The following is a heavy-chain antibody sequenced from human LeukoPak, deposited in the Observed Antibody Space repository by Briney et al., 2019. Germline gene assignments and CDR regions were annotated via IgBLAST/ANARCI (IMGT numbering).Heavy chain of an antibody. CDR1: GYTFTSYY. Sequence: ASVKVSCKASGYTFTSYYMHWVRQAPGQGLEWMGIINPSGGSTSYAQKFQGRVTMTRDMSTSTVYMELSSLRSEDTAVYYCARDLGYSYGYPNWFDPWGQGTLVTVSS. D-gene: IGHD5-18*01. J-gene: IGHJ5*02. CDR3: ARDLGYSYGYPNWFDP. CDR2: INPSGGST. V-gene: IGHV1-46*01.